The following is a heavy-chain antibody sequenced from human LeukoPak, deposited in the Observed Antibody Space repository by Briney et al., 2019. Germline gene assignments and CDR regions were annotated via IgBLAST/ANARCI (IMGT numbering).Heavy chain of an antibody. CDR1: GYTFTSFG. CDR2: ISPYNGNT. J-gene: IGHJ5*02. D-gene: IGHD3-10*01. Sequence: ASVKVSCKASGYTFTSFGISWVRQAPGQGLEWMGWISPYNGNTNYAQKLQGRVTMTTDTSTSTAYMELRSLRSDDTAVYYCAREKGITMIRGVHASWFDPWGQGILVTVSS. CDR3: AREKGITMIRGVHASWFDP. V-gene: IGHV1-18*01.